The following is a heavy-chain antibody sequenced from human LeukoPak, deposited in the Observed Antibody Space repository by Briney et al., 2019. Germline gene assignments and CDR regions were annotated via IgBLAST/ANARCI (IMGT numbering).Heavy chain of an antibody. D-gene: IGHD3-22*01. CDR1: GGSISSSSYY. CDR3: AREPRYYDSSGYYSPFDY. V-gene: IGHV4-39*02. CDR2: IYYSGST. J-gene: IGHJ4*02. Sequence: PSETLSLTCTVSGGSISSSSYYWGWIRQPPGKGLEWTGSIYYSGSTYYNPSLKSRVTISVDTSKNQFSLKLSSVTAADTAVYYCAREPRYYDSSGYYSPFDYWGQGTLVTVSS.